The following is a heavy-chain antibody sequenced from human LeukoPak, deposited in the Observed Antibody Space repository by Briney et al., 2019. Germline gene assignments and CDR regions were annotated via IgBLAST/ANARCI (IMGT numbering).Heavy chain of an antibody. D-gene: IGHD1-26*01. Sequence: SETLSLTCTASGGSISSSSYYWGWIRQPPGKGLEWIGSIYYSGSTYYTPSLKSRVTISADTSKNQFSLKLSSVTAADTAVYYCARGPSGSFIFDYWGQGTLVTVSS. CDR2: IYYSGST. CDR3: ARGPSGSFIFDY. V-gene: IGHV4-39*01. CDR1: GGSISSSSYY. J-gene: IGHJ4*02.